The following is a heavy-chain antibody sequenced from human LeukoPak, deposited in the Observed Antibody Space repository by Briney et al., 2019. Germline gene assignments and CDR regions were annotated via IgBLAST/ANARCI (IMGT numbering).Heavy chain of an antibody. D-gene: IGHD1-26*01. V-gene: IGHV3-33*03. CDR2: IWYDGSNK. Sequence: GRSLRLSCAASGFTFSSYGMHWVRQAPGKGLEWVAVIWYDGSNKYYADSVKGRFTTSRDNAKNTVYLQMNSLRVEDTAVYYCVVPGSPFDYGGQGTLVTVSS. CDR1: GFTFSSYG. CDR3: VVPGSPFDY. J-gene: IGHJ4*02.